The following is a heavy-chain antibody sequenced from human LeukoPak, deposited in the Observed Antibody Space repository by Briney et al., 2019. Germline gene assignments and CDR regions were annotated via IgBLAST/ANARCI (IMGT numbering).Heavy chain of an antibody. J-gene: IGHJ4*02. Sequence: SETLSLTCTVSDGSIRSYHWSWIRQPPGKGLEWIGYIHYSGITKYNPSLMSRVTMSTDTSKNQFSLKLTSVTAADTAVYYCARHPLETRNNTSLSRLAFDYWGQGPLVTVSS. V-gene: IGHV4-59*08. CDR3: ARHPLETRNNTSLSRLAFDY. D-gene: IGHD1/OR15-1a*01. CDR2: IHYSGIT. CDR1: DGSIRSYH.